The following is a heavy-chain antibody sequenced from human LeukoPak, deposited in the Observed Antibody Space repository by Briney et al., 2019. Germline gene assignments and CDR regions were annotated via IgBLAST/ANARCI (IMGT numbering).Heavy chain of an antibody. D-gene: IGHD5-24*01. J-gene: IGHJ4*02. CDR3: ARVRDGYNFDY. CDR2: IYYSGST. CDR1: GGSISSSSYY. V-gene: IGHV4-39*07. Sequence: SETLSLTCTVSGGSISSSSYYWGWIRQPPGKGLEWIGSIYYSGSTYYNPSLKSRVTISVDTSKNQFSLKLSSVTAADTAVYHCARVRDGYNFDYWGQGTLVTVSS.